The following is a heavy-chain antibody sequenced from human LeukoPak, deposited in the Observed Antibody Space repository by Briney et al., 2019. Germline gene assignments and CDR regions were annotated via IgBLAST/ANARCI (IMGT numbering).Heavy chain of an antibody. CDR2: ISSSSSYI. V-gene: IGHV3-21*01. CDR1: GFTFSSYS. D-gene: IGHD3-22*01. Sequence: GGSLRLSCAASGFTFSSYSMNWVRQAPGKGLEWVSSISSSSSYIYYADSVKGRFTISRDNAKNSLYLQMNSLRAEDTAVYYCARGRPYYYDRSGYYGGSYFDYWGQGTLVTVSS. CDR3: ARGRPYYYDRSGYYGGSYFDY. J-gene: IGHJ4*02.